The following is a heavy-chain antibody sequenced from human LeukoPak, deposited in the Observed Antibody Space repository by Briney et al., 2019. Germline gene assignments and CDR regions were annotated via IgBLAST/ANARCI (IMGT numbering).Heavy chain of an antibody. J-gene: IGHJ4*02. D-gene: IGHD6-13*01. CDR2: IYYSGST. CDR3: AAAAEPANIDY. V-gene: IGHV4-39*07. CDR1: GGSISSSSYY. Sequence: SETLSLTCTVSGGSISSSSYYWGWIRQPPGKGLEWIGSIYYSGSTYYNPSLKSRVTISVDTSKNQFSLKLSSVTAVDTAVYYCAAAAEPANIDYWGQGTLVTVSS.